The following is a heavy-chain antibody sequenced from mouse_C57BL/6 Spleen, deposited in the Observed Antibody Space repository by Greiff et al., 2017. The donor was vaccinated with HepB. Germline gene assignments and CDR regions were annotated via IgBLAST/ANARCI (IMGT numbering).Heavy chain of an antibody. Sequence: VQLKQSGPELVKPGASVKIPCKASGYTFTDYNMDWVKQSHGKSLEWIGDINPNNGGTIYNQKFKGKATLTVDKSSSTAYMELRSLTSEDTAVYYCARGYYGLYYYAMDYWGQGTSVTVSS. CDR1: GYTFTDYN. J-gene: IGHJ4*01. V-gene: IGHV1-18*01. CDR3: ARGYYGLYYYAMDY. CDR2: INPNNGGT. D-gene: IGHD1-1*02.